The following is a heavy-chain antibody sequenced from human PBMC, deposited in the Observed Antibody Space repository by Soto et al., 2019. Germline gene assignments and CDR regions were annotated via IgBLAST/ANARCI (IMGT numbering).Heavy chain of an antibody. V-gene: IGHV3-48*03. CDR3: ARVFRLSDWFDP. Sequence: GGSLRLSCAASGFTFSSYEMNWVRQAPGKGLEWVSYISSSGSTIYYADSVKGRFTISRDNAKNSLYLQMNSLRAEDTAVYYCARVFRLSDWFDPWGQGTLVTVSS. J-gene: IGHJ5*02. CDR1: GFTFSSYE. D-gene: IGHD3-16*02. CDR2: ISSSGSTI.